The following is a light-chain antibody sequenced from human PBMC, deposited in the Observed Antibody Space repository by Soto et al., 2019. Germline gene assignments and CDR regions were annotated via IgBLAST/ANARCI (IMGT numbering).Light chain of an antibody. J-gene: IGLJ2*01. CDR2: EVS. V-gene: IGLV2-14*01. Sequence: QSVLTQPASVSGSPGQSITLSCSGTSSDVGAYNYVSWYQQHPGKAPKLMIYEVSNRPSGVSNRFSGSKSSNTASLTISGLQADDEADYYCTSYTTTGTLGVFGGGTKLTVL. CDR1: SSDVGAYNY. CDR3: TSYTTTGTLGV.